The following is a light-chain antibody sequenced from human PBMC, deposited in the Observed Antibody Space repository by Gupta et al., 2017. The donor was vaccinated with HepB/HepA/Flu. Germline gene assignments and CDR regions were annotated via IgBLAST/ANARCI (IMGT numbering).Light chain of an antibody. J-gene: IGKJ4*01. CDR3: HQYNSYSLT. CDR2: KAS. Sequence: DIQMTQSPSTLSASVGDRVTITCRASQSISDWLAWYQQKPGKAPKLLIYKASSLESGVPSRFSGSGYGTEFTLTISSLQPDDFATYYCHQYNSYSLTFGGGTKVDIK. V-gene: IGKV1-5*03. CDR1: QSISDW.